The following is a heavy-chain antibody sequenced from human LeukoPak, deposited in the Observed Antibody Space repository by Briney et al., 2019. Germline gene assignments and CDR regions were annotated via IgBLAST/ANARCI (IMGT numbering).Heavy chain of an antibody. CDR3: ATEKVYSSRRQVDY. Sequence: KPGGSLRLSCAASGFSFSTYSMNWVRQAPGKGLEWVSSISSTGLHMFYADSVKGRFTISRDNAGNSLYLQMNSLRAEDTAVYYCATEKVYSSRRQVDYWGQGTLVTVSS. D-gene: IGHD6-13*01. CDR2: ISSTGLHM. V-gene: IGHV3-21*01. J-gene: IGHJ4*02. CDR1: GFSFSTYS.